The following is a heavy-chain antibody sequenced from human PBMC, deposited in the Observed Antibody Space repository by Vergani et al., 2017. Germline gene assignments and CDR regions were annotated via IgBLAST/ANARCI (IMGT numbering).Heavy chain of an antibody. CDR2: IIPIFGTA. V-gene: IGHV1-69*01. Sequence: QVQLVQSGAEVKKPGSSVKVSCKASGGTFSSYAISWVRQAPGQGLKWMGGIIPIFGTANYAQKFQGRVTITADESTSTAYMELSSLRSEDTAVYYCARRSSSSLGYYYMDVWGKGTTVTVSS. CDR3: ARRSSSSLGYYYMDV. CDR1: GGTFSSYA. D-gene: IGHD6-6*01. J-gene: IGHJ6*03.